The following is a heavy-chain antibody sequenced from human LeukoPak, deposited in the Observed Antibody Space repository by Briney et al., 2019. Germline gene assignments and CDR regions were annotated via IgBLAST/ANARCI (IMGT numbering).Heavy chain of an antibody. CDR3: ARGRGGSYGSDWFDP. D-gene: IGHD1-26*01. Sequence: GGSLRLSCAASGFTFSSYGIHWVRQAPGKGLEWVAVIWYDGSNEYYADSVKGRFTISRDNSKNTLDLQMNSLRAEDTAVHYCARGRGGSYGSDWFDPWGQGTLVTVSS. CDR2: IWYDGSNE. CDR1: GFTFSSYG. V-gene: IGHV3-33*01. J-gene: IGHJ5*02.